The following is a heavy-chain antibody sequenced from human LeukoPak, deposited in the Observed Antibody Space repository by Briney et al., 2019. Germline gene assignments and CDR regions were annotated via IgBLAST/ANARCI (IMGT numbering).Heavy chain of an antibody. Sequence: PSETLSLTCTVSGGSISSGDYYWSWIRQPPGKGLEWIGYIYYSGSTYYNPSLKSRVTISVDTSKNQFSLKLSSVTAADTAVYYCAREENYYDSSGYYDDCWGQGTLVTVSS. J-gene: IGHJ4*02. V-gene: IGHV4-30-4*01. CDR2: IYYSGST. D-gene: IGHD3-22*01. CDR1: GGSISSGDYY. CDR3: AREENYYDSSGYYDDC.